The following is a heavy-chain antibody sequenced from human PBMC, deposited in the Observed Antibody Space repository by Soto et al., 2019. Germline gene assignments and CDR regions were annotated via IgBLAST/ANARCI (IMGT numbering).Heavy chain of an antibody. CDR1: GDSVSSNSAA. J-gene: IGHJ3*02. Sequence: QTLSLTCAISGDSVSSNSAAWNWIRQSPSRGLEWLGRTYYRSKWYNDYAVSVKSRITFIPDTSKNQFFLQLNSVTPEDTAVYYCARCAPGHSSGWYDAFDIWGQGTMVTVSS. CDR2: TYYRSKWYN. D-gene: IGHD6-19*01. CDR3: ARCAPGHSSGWYDAFDI. V-gene: IGHV6-1*01.